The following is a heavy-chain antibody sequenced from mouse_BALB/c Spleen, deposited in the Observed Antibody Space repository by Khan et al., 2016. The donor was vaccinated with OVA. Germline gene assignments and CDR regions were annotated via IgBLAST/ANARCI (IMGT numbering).Heavy chain of an antibody. D-gene: IGHD2-1*01. CDR2: IWDGGNT. Sequence: QVQLKESGPGLVAPSQSLSIICTVSGFSLTSNGVYWVRQPPGKGLEWLGEIWDGGNTNYNLALMSRLSISQDNSKSQVFLKMNSLHTDDTATYYCARDQDCGNSWAMDYWGQGTSVTVSS. CDR1: GFSLTSNG. J-gene: IGHJ4*01. V-gene: IGHV2-9*02. CDR3: ARDQDCGNSWAMDY.